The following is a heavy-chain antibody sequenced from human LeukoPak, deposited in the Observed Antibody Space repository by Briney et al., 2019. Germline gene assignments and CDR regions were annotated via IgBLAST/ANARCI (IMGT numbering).Heavy chain of an antibody. CDR1: GGSFSGYY. CDR2: INHSGST. V-gene: IGHV4-34*01. CDR3: ARRGYSYGYKPNVDY. Sequence: SETLSLTCAVYGGSFSGYYWSWIRQPPGKGLEWIGEINHSGSTNYNPSLKGRVTISVDTSKNQFSLKLSSVTAADTAVYYCARRGYSYGYKPNVDYWGQGTLVTVSS. J-gene: IGHJ4*02. D-gene: IGHD5-18*01.